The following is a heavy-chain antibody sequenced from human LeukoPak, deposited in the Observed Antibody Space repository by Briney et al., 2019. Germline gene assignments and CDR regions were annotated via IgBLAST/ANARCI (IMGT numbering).Heavy chain of an antibody. CDR2: ISSSSYI. J-gene: IGHJ4*02. Sequence: GGSLRLSCAASGFTFSSYEMNWVRQAPGKGLEWVSYISSSSYIYYADSVKGRFTISRDNAKNSLYLQMNSLRAEDTAVYYCARLYDSSAYRADHFDYWGQGTLVTVSS. CDR1: GFTFSSYE. CDR3: ARLYDSSAYRADHFDY. V-gene: IGHV3-21*05. D-gene: IGHD3-22*01.